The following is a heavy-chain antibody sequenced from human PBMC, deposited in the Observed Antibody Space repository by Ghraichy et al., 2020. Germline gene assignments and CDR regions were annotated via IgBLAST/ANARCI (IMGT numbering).Heavy chain of an antibody. CDR2: IYYSGST. CDR1: GGSISSYY. J-gene: IGHJ2*01. CDR3: ARAVPQWLVLRYFDL. V-gene: IGHV4-59*01. Sequence: GSLSLTCTVSGGSISSYYWSWIRQPPGKGLEWIGYIYYSGSTNYNPSLKSRVTISVDTSKNQFSLKLSSVTAADTAVYYCARAVPQWLVLRYFDLWGRGTLVTVSS. D-gene: IGHD6-19*01.